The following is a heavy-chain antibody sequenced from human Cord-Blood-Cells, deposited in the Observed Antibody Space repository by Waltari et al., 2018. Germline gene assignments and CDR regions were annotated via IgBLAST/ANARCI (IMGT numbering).Heavy chain of an antibody. CDR1: GYSFTSYW. J-gene: IGHJ6*02. D-gene: IGHD6-6*01. CDR2: IYPGDSDT. CDR3: ARFNYSSSSFSYYGMDV. V-gene: IGHV5-51*01. Sequence: EVQLVQSGAEVKKPGESLKISCKGSGYSFTSYWIGRVRQMPGKGLEWMGIIYPGDSDTRYSPSFQGQVTISADKSISTAYLQWSSLKASDTAMYYCARFNYSSSSFSYYGMDVWGQGTTVTVSS.